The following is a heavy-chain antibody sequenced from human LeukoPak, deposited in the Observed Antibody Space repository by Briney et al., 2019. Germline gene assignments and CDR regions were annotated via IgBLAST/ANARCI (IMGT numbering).Heavy chain of an antibody. CDR3: ARSITMVRGVIGYFDY. D-gene: IGHD3-10*01. J-gene: IGHJ4*02. CDR2: ISYDGSNK. CDR1: GFTFSSYA. Sequence: GGSLRLSCAASGFTFSSYAMHWVRQAPGKGLEWVAVISYDGSNKYYADSVKGRFTISRDNSKNTLYLQMNSLGAEDTAVYYCARSITMVRGVIGYFDYWGQGTLVTVSS. V-gene: IGHV3-30-3*01.